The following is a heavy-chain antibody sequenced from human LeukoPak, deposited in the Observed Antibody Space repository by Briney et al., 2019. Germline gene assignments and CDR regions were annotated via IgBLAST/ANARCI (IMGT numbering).Heavy chain of an antibody. D-gene: IGHD3-10*02. Sequence: ASVKVSCKASGYTFTSYYMHWVRQAPGQGLEWMGIINPSGGSTTYAQNFQGRVTMTRDTSTSTVYMELSSLRSEDTAVYYCARDSSDVRSLIAHWGQGTLVTVSS. CDR2: INPSGGST. V-gene: IGHV1-46*01. CDR3: ARDSSDVRSLIAH. J-gene: IGHJ1*01. CDR1: GYTFTSYY.